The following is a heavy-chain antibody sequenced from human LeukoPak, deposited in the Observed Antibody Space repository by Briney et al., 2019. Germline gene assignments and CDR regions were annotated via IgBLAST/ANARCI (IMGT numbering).Heavy chain of an antibody. CDR1: GYTFTGYY. V-gene: IGHV1-2*02. CDR3: ARGRGAYCGGDCYSSPFDM. J-gene: IGHJ3*02. D-gene: IGHD2-21*02. CDR2: INPNSGGT. Sequence: ASVKVSCKASGYTFTGYYMHWVRQAPGQGLEWMGWINPNSGGTNYAQKFQGRVTMTRDTSISTAYMELSRLRSDDTAVYYCARGRGAYCGGDCYSSPFDMWGQGTMVTVSS.